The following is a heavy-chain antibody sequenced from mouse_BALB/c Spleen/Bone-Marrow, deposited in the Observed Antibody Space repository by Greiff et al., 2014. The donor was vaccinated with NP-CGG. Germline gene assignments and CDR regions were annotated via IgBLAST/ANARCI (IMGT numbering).Heavy chain of an antibody. Sequence: QVQLQQSGPELVKPGASVKMSCKTSGYTFTDYVISWVKQRTGQGLEWIGEIDPGRGSSFYNEKFKAKATLTADKSANTAYMQLSRLTAEDSAVYFGAEDGNYAALAYWGQGTLVTVSA. D-gene: IGHD2-1*01. CDR2: IDPGRGSS. J-gene: IGHJ3*01. CDR3: AEDGNYAALAY. V-gene: IGHV1-77*01. CDR1: GYTFTDYV.